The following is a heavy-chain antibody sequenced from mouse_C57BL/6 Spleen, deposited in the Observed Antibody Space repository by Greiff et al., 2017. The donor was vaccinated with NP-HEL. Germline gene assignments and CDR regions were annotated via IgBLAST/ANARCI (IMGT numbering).Heavy chain of an antibody. CDR3: ARDYGSSWFAY. CDR1: GYSITSGYY. J-gene: IGHJ3*01. D-gene: IGHD1-1*01. V-gene: IGHV3-6*01. Sequence: EVKLQQSGPGLVKPSQSLSLTCSVTGYSITSGYYWNWIRQFPRNKLEWMGYISYDGSNNYNPSLKNRIPITRDTSKNQFFLKLNSVTTEDTATYYCARDYGSSWFAYWGQGTLVTVSA. CDR2: ISYDGSN.